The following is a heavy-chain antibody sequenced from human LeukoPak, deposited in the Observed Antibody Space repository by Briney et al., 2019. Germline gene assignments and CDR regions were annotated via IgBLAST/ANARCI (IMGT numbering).Heavy chain of an antibody. V-gene: IGHV3-74*01. D-gene: IGHD3-10*01. Sequence: GGSLRLSCAASGFSFTSYWMHWVRQAPGKGLVWISCINTDGSGTTYADPVKGRFTISRGNAKNTLYLQMNGLRAEDTAVYYCTRAYDSGTYSSFDYWGQGTLVTVTS. CDR2: INTDGSGT. J-gene: IGHJ4*02. CDR1: GFSFTSYW. CDR3: TRAYDSGTYSSFDY.